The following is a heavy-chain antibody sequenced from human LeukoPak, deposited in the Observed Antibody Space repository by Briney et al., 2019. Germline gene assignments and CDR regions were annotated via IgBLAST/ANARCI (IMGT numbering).Heavy chain of an antibody. CDR1: GFTFSSYD. J-gene: IGHJ4*02. V-gene: IGHV3-64D*06. Sequence: GGSLRLSCSASGFTFSSYDMHWVRQAPGKGLEYVSAISSNGGSTYYADSVKGRFTISRDNSKNTLYLQMSSLRAEDTAVYYCMKDRGITMVRGALDYWGQGTLVTVSS. CDR2: ISSNGGST. CDR3: MKDRGITMVRGALDY. D-gene: IGHD3-10*01.